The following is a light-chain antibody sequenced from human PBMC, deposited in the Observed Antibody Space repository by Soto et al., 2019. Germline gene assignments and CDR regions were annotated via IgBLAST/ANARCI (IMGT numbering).Light chain of an antibody. J-gene: IGKJ5*01. CDR1: QSISNY. V-gene: IGKV3-11*01. CDR3: QQHSNWPPIT. CDR2: DAS. Sequence: EIVLTQSPATLSLSPGERATLSCRASQSISNYVAWYQQKPGQAPRLLIYDASDRATGIPCRFSGSGSGTDFTLTISSLEPEDFAVYYCQQHSNWPPITFCQGTRLEIK.